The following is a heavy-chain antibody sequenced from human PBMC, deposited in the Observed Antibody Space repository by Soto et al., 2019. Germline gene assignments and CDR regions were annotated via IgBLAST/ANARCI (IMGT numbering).Heavy chain of an antibody. CDR1: GASITSTTYF. J-gene: IGHJ4*02. CDR3: EKTLHRTGRFDY. Sequence: SETLSLTCSLSGASITSTTYFWAWIRQPPGKGLEWVGSIYYSGKTNYNPSLKSRTTISVDRSRNQFSLQVSSVTAADTAVYYCEKTLHRTGRFDYWGQGTVATVSS. CDR2: IYYSGKT. V-gene: IGHV4-39*01. D-gene: IGHD4-4*01.